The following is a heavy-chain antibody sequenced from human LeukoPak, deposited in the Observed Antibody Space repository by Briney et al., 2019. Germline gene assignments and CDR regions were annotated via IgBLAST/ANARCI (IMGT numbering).Heavy chain of an antibody. Sequence: SETLSLTCTVSGGSFGRYYWSWIRQSPGKGLEWLGYIYYTGSTSYNPSLESRITISLDTARNQFSLRLTSVTTADTAVYYCARAPGYCSTTSCEYYYMDVWGKGTTVTVSS. CDR2: IYYTGST. J-gene: IGHJ6*03. V-gene: IGHV4-59*01. CDR3: ARAPGYCSTTSCEYYYMDV. CDR1: GGSFGRYY. D-gene: IGHD2-2*01.